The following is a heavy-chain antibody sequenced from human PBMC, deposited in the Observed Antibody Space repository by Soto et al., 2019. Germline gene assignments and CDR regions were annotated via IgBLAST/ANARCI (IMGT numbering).Heavy chain of an antibody. CDR2: IKSKTDGGTT. CDR3: PELGPYYGMDV. Sequence: EVQLVESGGGLVKPGGSLRLSCAASGFTFSNAWMNWVRQAPGKGLEWVGRIKSKTDGGTTDYAAPVKGRFTISRDDSKNTLYLQRNSLKTEDTAVYYCPELGPYYGMDVWGQGTTVTVSS. D-gene: IGHD1-7*01. J-gene: IGHJ6*02. CDR1: GFTFSNAW. V-gene: IGHV3-15*07.